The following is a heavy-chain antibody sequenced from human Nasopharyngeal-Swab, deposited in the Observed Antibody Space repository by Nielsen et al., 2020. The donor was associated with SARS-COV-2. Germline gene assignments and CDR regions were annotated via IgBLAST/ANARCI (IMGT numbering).Heavy chain of an antibody. D-gene: IGHD4-17*01. CDR1: GYSISSGYY. CDR3: ARDRGEHDYGDYAWFDP. V-gene: IGHV4-38-2*02. CDR2: IYHSGST. Sequence: SETLSLTCTVSGYSISSGYYWGWIRQPPGKGLEWIGSIYHSGSTYYNPALKSRVTISVDTSKNKFSLKLSSVTAADTAVYYCARDRGEHDYGDYAWFDPWGQGTLVTVSS. J-gene: IGHJ5*02.